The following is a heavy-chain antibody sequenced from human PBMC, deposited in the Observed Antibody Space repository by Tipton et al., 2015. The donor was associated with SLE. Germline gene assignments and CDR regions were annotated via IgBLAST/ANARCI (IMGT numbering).Heavy chain of an antibody. CDR1: GFTFSSYA. V-gene: IGHV3-30-3*01. CDR3: ATYESSWSSWDY. D-gene: IGHD6-13*01. J-gene: IGHJ4*02. CDR2: ISYDGSNK. Sequence: SLRLSCAASGFTFSSYAMHWVRQAPGKGLEWVAVISYDGSNKYYADSVKGRFTISRDNSKNTLYLQMNSLRAEDTAVYYCATYESSWSSWDYWGQGTLVTVSS.